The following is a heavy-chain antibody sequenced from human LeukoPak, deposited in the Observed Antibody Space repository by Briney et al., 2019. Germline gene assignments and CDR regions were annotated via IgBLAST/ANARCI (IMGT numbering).Heavy chain of an antibody. CDR1: GFTFSSYG. J-gene: IGHJ3*02. CDR3: ARDSSGYYYPDAFDI. CDR2: ISYDGSNK. Sequence: GRSLRLSCAASGFTFSSYGMHWVRQAPGKGLEWVAVISYDGSNKYYADSVKGRFTISRDNAKNSLYLQMNRLRAEDTAVYYCARDSSGYYYPDAFDIWGQGTMVTVSS. D-gene: IGHD3-22*01. V-gene: IGHV3-30*03.